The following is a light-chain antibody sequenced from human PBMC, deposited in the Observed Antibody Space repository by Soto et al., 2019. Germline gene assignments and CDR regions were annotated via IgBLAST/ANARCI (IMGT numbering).Light chain of an antibody. CDR3: RSYTSRSTLGV. CDR1: SSDVGGYNY. J-gene: IGLJ2*01. V-gene: IGLV2-14*01. CDR2: DVS. Sequence: QSALTQPASVSGSPGQSITISCTGTSSDVGGYNYVSWYQQHPGKAPKLMIYDVSNRPSGVPNRFSGSKSGNTASLTISGLQAQHEADYYCRSYTSRSTLGVFGGGTKVTVL.